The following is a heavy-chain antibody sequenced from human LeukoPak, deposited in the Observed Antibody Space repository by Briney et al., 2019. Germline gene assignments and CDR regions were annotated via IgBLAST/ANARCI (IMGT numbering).Heavy chain of an antibody. Sequence: PGGSLRLSCAASGFTFSSYGMSWVRQAPGKGLEWVANIKQDGSEKYYVDSVKGRFTISRDNAKNSLYLQMNSLRAEDTAVYYCARAAHSSSWYYRTATYWGQGTLVTVPS. CDR2: IKQDGSEK. CDR1: GFTFSSYG. CDR3: ARAAHSSSWYYRTATY. V-gene: IGHV3-7*01. D-gene: IGHD6-13*01. J-gene: IGHJ4*02.